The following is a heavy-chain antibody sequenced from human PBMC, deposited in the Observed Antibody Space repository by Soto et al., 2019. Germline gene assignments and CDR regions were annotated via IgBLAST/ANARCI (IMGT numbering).Heavy chain of an antibody. Sequence: GGSLRLSCATSGLTFSKYWMTWVRQAPGKGLEWVATIKHDGSEKSNLDSVEGRFTISRDNAKNSLSLQMNSLRVEDTAVYFCASVPGSPGYHGLDVWGQGTTVTVSS. V-gene: IGHV3-7*03. J-gene: IGHJ6*02. CDR3: ASVPGSPGYHGLDV. CDR2: IKHDGSEK. D-gene: IGHD6-19*01. CDR1: GLTFSKYW.